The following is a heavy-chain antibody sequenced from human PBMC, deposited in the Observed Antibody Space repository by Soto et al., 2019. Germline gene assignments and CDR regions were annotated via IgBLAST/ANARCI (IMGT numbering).Heavy chain of an antibody. CDR3: ASDRRWFDP. V-gene: IGHV4-61*01. J-gene: IGHJ5*02. CDR2: IYYSGST. Sequence: SETLSLTCAVSGGSVSSCSYYWSWIRQPPGKGLEWIGYIYYSGSTNYNPSLKSRVTISVDTSKNQFSLKLSSVTAADTAVYYCASDRRWFDPWGQGTLVTVSS. CDR1: GGSVSSCSYY.